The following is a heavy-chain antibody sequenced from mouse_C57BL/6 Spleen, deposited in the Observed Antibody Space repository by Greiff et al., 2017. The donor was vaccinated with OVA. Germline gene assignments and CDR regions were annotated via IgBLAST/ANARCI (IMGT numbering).Heavy chain of an antibody. CDR3: TRGGGNYAWFAY. D-gene: IGHD2-4*01. J-gene: IGHJ3*01. V-gene: IGHV5-9-1*02. Sequence: EVKLMESGAGLVKPGGSLKLSCAASGFTFSSYAMSWVRQTPVKRLEWVAYISSGDDYIYYADTVKGRFTISRDNARNTLYLQMSSLKSEDTAMYYCTRGGGNYAWFAYWGQGTLVTVSA. CDR2: ISSGDDYI. CDR1: GFTFSSYA.